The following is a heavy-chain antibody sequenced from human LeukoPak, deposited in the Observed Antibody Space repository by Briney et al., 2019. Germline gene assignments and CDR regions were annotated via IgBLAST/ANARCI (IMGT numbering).Heavy chain of an antibody. D-gene: IGHD3-10*01. CDR3: ARDLVIDGSGSYFDP. J-gene: IGHJ5*02. V-gene: IGHV1-18*01. CDR2: IRGYNTNT. CDR1: GYTFTTYG. Sequence: ASVKVSCKASGYTFTTYGISWVRQAPGQGLEWMGWIRGYNTNTNYAQKFQGRVTMTIDTSTSTAYMELRSLGSDDTAVYYCARDLVIDGSGSYFDPWGQGTLVTVSS.